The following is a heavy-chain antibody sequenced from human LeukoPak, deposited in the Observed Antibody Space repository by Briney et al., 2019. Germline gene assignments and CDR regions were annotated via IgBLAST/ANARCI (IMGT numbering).Heavy chain of an antibody. CDR3: TKHRTDPPYGLDV. V-gene: IGHV3-23*01. CDR1: GITFSTYA. J-gene: IGHJ6*04. CDR2: ISDTGGAT. Sequence: PRGSLRLSCSASGITFSTYAVAWVRQAPGRGLEWVSGISDTGGATYYADSVKGRFTISRDNSYNTLYMQMNSLRADDTAAYYCTKHRTDPPYGLDVWGKGTTVTVSS.